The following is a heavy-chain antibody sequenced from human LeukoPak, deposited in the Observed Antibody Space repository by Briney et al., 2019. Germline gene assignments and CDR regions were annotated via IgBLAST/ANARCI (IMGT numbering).Heavy chain of an antibody. CDR2: ILNDGSNK. D-gene: IGHD6-13*01. J-gene: IGHJ4*02. CDR3: EVGSSLYY. V-gene: IGHV3-30*03. Sequence: GGSLRLSCAASGFTFSSYGMHWVRQAPGKGLEWVAVILNDGSNKYYADSVKGRFTISRDSSKNTLYLRMNSLRAEDTAVYYCEVGSSLYYWGQGTLVTVSS. CDR1: GFTFSSYG.